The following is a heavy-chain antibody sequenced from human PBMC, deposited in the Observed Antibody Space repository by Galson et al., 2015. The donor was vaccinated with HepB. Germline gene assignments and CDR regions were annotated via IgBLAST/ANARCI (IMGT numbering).Heavy chain of an antibody. Sequence: ETLSLTCAVSGDSISNDRWWSWVRQPPGEGLEWIGSVLSSGSAYYKSSLRSRITVSLDTSKNQFSLRLRSVTAADTAVYYCARMRFERWLQGRGLIDSWGQGTLVTVSS. J-gene: IGHJ4*02. CDR3: ARMRFERWLQGRGLIDS. CDR2: VLSSGSA. D-gene: IGHD5-24*01. V-gene: IGHV4-55*02. CDR1: GDSISNDRW.